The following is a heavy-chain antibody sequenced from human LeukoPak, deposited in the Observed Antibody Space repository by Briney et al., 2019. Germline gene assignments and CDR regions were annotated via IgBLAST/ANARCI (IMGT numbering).Heavy chain of an antibody. Sequence: KPSETLSLTCSVSGASFSTNYWSWIRQPPGRGLEWIGYVFDSGSTNYNPSLKRRVTISVDTSTKQFSLRLSSVTAADTAVYYCARLYQQSKWKYYYYYMDVWGKGTAVTVSS. CDR1: GASFSTNY. D-gene: IGHD1-1*01. J-gene: IGHJ6*03. CDR2: VFDSGST. V-gene: IGHV4-59*01. CDR3: ARLYQQSKWKYYYYYMDV.